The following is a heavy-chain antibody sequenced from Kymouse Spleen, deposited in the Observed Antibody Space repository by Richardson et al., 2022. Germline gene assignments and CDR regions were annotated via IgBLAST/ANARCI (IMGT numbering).Heavy chain of an antibody. CDR2: INHSGST. Sequence: QVQLQQWGAGLLKPSETLSLTCAVYGGSFSGYYWSWIRQPPGKGLEWIGEINHSGSTNYNPSLKSRVTISVDTSKNQFSLKLSSVTAADTAVYYCARMGKGYYYGMDVWGQGTTVTVSS. CDR3: ARMGKGYYYGMDV. D-gene: IGHD1-26*01. V-gene: IGHV4-34*01. J-gene: IGHJ6*02. CDR1: GGSFSGYY.